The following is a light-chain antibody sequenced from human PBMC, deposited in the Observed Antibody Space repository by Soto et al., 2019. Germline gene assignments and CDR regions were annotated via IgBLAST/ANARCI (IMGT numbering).Light chain of an antibody. V-gene: IGLV2-23*01. CDR3: CSYAGSPTSNWV. J-gene: IGLJ3*02. CDR2: EGS. Sequence: QSGLTQPASVSGSPGQSITISCTGTSSDVGSYNLVSWYQQHPGKAPKLMIYEGSKRPSGVSNRFSGSKSGNTASLTISGLQAEDEADYYCCSYAGSPTSNWVFGGGTKLTVL. CDR1: SSDVGSYNL.